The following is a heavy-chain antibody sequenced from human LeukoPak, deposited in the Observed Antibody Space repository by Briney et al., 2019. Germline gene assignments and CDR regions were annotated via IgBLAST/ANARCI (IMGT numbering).Heavy chain of an antibody. V-gene: IGHV3-30*18. CDR3: AKDLVLGPHYSNNWSGGLDV. Sequence: GVLRLSCAASGFTFSRYAMHWVRQAPGKGLEWVAVISDGGSNKYYADSVKGRFTISRDNSKNTSFLQMNSLRAEDTAVYYCAKDLVLGPHYSNNWSGGLDVWGQGTTVTVSS. CDR2: ISDGGSNK. CDR1: GFTFSRYA. J-gene: IGHJ6*02. D-gene: IGHD4-11*01.